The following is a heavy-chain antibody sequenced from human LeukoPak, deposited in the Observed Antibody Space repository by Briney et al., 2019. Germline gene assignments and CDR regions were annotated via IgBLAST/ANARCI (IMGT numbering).Heavy chain of an antibody. Sequence: HAGGSLRLSCAASGFTFTDYWMTWVRQVPGKGLEWVANIHKAGTESYYVDSVKGRFAISRDNAKNSLYLHLSSLRVDDTAVYYCARVGTWELQRVFDYWGQGTLVTVSS. CDR3: ARVGTWELQRVFDY. V-gene: IGHV3-7*01. D-gene: IGHD1-26*01. J-gene: IGHJ4*02. CDR1: GFTFTDYW. CDR2: IHKAGTES.